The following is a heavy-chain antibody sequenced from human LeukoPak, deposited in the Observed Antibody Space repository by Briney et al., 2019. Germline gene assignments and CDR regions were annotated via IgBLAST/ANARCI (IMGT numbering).Heavy chain of an antibody. D-gene: IGHD6-6*01. CDR1: GGSISSGDYY. J-gene: IGHJ4*02. V-gene: IGHV4-61*02. Sequence: SETLSLTCTVSGGSISSGDYYWSWIRQPAGKGLEWIGLIYSSGSTIYSPSLQSRVAMSVDMTKNQLSLKLSSVTAADTAMYYCARKDGDYWGQGTLVTVSS. CDR2: IYSSGST. CDR3: ARKDGDY.